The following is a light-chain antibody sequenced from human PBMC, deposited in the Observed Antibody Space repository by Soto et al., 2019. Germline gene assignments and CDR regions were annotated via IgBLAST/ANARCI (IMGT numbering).Light chain of an antibody. CDR3: SSYSSSTTWV. V-gene: IGLV2-14*01. CDR2: DVT. CDR1: SSDVGAYNY. J-gene: IGLJ3*02. Sequence: QSVLTQPASVSGSPGQSITISCTGTSSDVGAYNYVSWYQQHPGKAPKLMIYDVTTRPSGVSDRFSGSKSGITASLTISGLQAEDEDDYYCSSYSSSTTWVFGGGTKVTVL.